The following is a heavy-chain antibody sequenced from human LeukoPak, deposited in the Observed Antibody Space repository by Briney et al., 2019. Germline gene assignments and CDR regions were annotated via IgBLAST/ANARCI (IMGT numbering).Heavy chain of an antibody. CDR2: IYYSGST. D-gene: IGHD6-13*01. J-gene: IGHJ4*02. V-gene: IGHV4-39*07. CDR3: AITDAAAGHPFDY. Sequence: PSETLSLTCTVSGGSISSYYWSWIRQPPGKGLEWIGSIYYSGSTYYNPSLKSRVTISVDTSKNQFSLKLSSVTAADTAVYYCAITDAAAGHPFDYWGQGTLVTVSS. CDR1: GGSISSYY.